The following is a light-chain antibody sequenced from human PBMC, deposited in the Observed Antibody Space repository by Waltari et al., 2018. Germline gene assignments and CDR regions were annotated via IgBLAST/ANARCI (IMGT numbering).Light chain of an antibody. CDR3: QQYYSTPRT. J-gene: IGKJ1*01. CDR2: WAS. V-gene: IGKV4-1*01. Sequence: DIVMTQSPDSLAVSLGERATINCKSSQTVLYSSNNKNYLAWYQQKPGQPPKLVIYWASTRESGVPDRFSCSGSGTDFTLTISSLQAEDVAVYYCQQYYSTPRTFGQGTKVEIK. CDR1: QTVLYSSNNKNY.